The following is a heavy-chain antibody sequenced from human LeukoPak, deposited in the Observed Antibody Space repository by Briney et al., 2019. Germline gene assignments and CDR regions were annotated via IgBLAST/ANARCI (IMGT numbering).Heavy chain of an antibody. Sequence: ASVKVSCKAPGYTFTSYAMHWVRQAPGQRLEWMGWINAGNGNTKYSQKFQGRVTITRDTSAATAYVELNSLTSEDTAVYYCARERWHCRVNCYSVYYYALDVWGQGTTVTVSS. CDR3: ARERWHCRVNCYSVYYYALDV. D-gene: IGHD2-15*01. J-gene: IGHJ6*02. CDR1: GYTFTSYA. CDR2: INAGNGNT. V-gene: IGHV1-3*01.